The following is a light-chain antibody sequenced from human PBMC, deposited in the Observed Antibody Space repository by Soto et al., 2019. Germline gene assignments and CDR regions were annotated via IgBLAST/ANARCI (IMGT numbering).Light chain of an antibody. Sequence: DIPMTQSPSSVSASVGDRVTITCRASQGISSWLAWYQQRPGEAPKVLIFAASNLQSGVPSRFSGSGSETDFTLTITSLQPEDSATYYCQQANLFPLTFGGGTKVEIK. CDR3: QQANLFPLT. J-gene: IGKJ4*01. CDR1: QGISSW. CDR2: AAS. V-gene: IGKV1-12*01.